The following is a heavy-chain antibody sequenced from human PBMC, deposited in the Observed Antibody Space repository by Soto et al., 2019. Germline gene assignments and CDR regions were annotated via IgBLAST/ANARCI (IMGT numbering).Heavy chain of an antibody. V-gene: IGHV3-20*04. CDR2: INWNGGRT. Sequence: EVQLVESGGGVVRPGGSLSLSCVASGFTVDDYGMHWVRHAPGQGLEWVSGINWNGGRTGYPGSMKGRFIISRDNAKYSLYLQMNSLSAEVTALYYCARYVNIVATTNYYMDVWGNGTTVTVSS. CDR1: GFTVDDYG. D-gene: IGHD5-12*01. J-gene: IGHJ6*03. CDR3: ARYVNIVATTNYYMDV.